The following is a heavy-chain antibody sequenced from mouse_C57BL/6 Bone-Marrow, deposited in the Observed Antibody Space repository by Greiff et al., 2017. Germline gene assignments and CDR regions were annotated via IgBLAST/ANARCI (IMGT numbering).Heavy chain of an antibody. CDR2: IYPGDGDT. V-gene: IGHV1-82*01. D-gene: IGHD1-1*02. CDR3: ARSPYYY. Sequence: VKLMESGPELVKPGASVKISCKASGYAFSSSWMNWVKQRPGKGLEWIGRIYPGDGDTNYNGKFKGKATLTADKSSSTAYMQLSSLTSEDSAVYFCARSPYYYWGQGTTLTVSS. CDR1: GYAFSSSW. J-gene: IGHJ2*01.